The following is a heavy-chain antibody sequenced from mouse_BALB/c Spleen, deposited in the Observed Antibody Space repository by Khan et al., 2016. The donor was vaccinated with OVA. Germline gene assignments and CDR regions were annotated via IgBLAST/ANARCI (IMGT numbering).Heavy chain of an antibody. Sequence: QIQLVQSGAELVRPGTSVQVSCKASGYAFTDYLIEWLKQRPGQGLEWIGVINPGSGDITYNEKFMDKATLTADKSSSTASMQLTSLTSDDSAVYFCSRSGYGFGAYWGPGTLVTVSA. CDR3: SRSGYGFGAY. V-gene: IGHV1-54*03. CDR1: GYAFTDYL. D-gene: IGHD3-2*02. J-gene: IGHJ3*01. CDR2: INPGSGDI.